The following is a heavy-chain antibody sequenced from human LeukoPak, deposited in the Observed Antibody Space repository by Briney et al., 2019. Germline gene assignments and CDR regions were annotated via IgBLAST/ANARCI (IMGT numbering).Heavy chain of an antibody. V-gene: IGHV4-34*01. Sequence: PSETLSLTCAVYGGSLSGYYWSWIRQPPGKGLEWIGEINHSGSTNYNPSLKSRVTISVDTSKNQFSLKLSSVTAADTAVYYCARDTRSGDYDYWGQGTLVTVSS. CDR1: GGSLSGYY. D-gene: IGHD4-17*01. CDR3: ARDTRSGDYDY. J-gene: IGHJ4*02. CDR2: INHSGST.